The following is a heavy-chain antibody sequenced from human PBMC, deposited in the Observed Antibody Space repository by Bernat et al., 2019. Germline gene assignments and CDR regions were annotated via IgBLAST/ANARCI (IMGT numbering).Heavy chain of an antibody. CDR2: ISGSGGST. V-gene: IGHV3-23*04. CDR3: ANEGLWFGEENF. J-gene: IGHJ4*02. Sequence: EVQLVESGGGLVKPGGSLRLSCAASGFTFSSYSMNWVRQAPGKGLEWVSAISGSGGSTYYADSVKGRFTISRDNSKNTLYLQMNSLRAEDTAVYYCANEGLWFGEENFWGQGTLVTVSS. CDR1: GFTFSSYS. D-gene: IGHD3-10*01.